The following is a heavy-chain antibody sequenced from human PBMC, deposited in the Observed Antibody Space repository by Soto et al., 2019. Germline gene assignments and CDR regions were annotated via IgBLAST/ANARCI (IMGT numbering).Heavy chain of an antibody. Sequence: GESLKISCKGSGYSFTSYWSGWVRQMPGKGLEWMGIIYPGDSDTRYSPSFQGQVTISADKSISTAYLQWSSLKASDTAMYYCARAIYYYDSSGYFPDRYFDYWGQGTLVTVSS. CDR1: GYSFTSYW. D-gene: IGHD3-22*01. CDR3: ARAIYYYDSSGYFPDRYFDY. J-gene: IGHJ4*02. V-gene: IGHV5-51*01. CDR2: IYPGDSDT.